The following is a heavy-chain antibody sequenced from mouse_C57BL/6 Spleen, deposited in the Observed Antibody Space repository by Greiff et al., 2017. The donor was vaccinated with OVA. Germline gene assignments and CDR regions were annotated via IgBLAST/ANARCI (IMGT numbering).Heavy chain of an antibody. V-gene: IGHV14-4*01. Sequence: VQLQQSGAELVRPGASVKLSCTASGFTFTDDYMHWVKQRPEQGLEWIGWIDPENGDTEYASKFQGKATITAGTSSNTAYLHLSSLTSEDTAVYYWTTWDYYGSSYDYFDYWGQGTTLTVSS. CDR2: IDPENGDT. J-gene: IGHJ2*01. CDR1: GFTFTDDY. CDR3: TTWDYYGSSYDYFDY. D-gene: IGHD1-1*01.